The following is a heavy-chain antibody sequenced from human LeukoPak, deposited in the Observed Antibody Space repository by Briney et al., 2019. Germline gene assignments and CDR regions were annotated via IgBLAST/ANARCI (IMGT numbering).Heavy chain of an antibody. D-gene: IGHD3-16*01. J-gene: IGHJ4*02. CDR3: ARDLHGSRGEFDY. CDR2: TYHWSKWFN. Sequence: SQTLSLTCAISGDSVTSGIWNWIRQSPSRGLEWLGRTYHWSKWFNDYAVSVESRMTINADTSRNRFSLQLNSVTPEDTAVYYCARDLHGSRGEFDYWGQGTLVTVSS. V-gene: IGHV6-1*01. CDR1: GDSVTSGI.